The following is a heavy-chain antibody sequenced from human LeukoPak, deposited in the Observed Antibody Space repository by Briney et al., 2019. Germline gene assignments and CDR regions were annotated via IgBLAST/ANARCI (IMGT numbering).Heavy chain of an antibody. CDR1: GFTFSPYE. CDR3: ARVTVSGNYYRYMDV. V-gene: IGHV3-48*03. D-gene: IGHD1-26*01. J-gene: IGHJ6*03. Sequence: GGSLRLSCAASGFTFSPYEMNWLRQAPGRGLEWVSYISHTGSSTSYADSVKGRFTISRENAQNSLYLQMNSLRAEDTAVYYCARVTVSGNYYRYMDVWGKGTTVTISS. CDR2: ISHTGSST.